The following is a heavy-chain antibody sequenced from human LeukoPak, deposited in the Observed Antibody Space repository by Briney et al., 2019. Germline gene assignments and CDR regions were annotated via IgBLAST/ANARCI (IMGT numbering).Heavy chain of an antibody. V-gene: IGHV3-48*03. D-gene: IGHD6-13*01. CDR1: GFTFSSYE. J-gene: IGHJ4*02. CDR3: ARDPSWIAASGIDY. CDR2: ISSSGSSI. Sequence: QPGGSLRLSCAASGFTFSSYEMNWVRQAPGKGLEWVSYISSSGSSIYYADSVKGRFTISRDNSKNTMYLQVNSLRGDDTAVYYCARDPSWIAASGIDYWGQGTLVTVSS.